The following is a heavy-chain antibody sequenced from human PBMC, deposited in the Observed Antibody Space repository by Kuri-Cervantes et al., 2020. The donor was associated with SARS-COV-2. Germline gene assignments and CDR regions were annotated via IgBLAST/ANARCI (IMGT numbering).Heavy chain of an antibody. CDR2: TIPLFGTT. J-gene: IGHJ4*02. D-gene: IGHD2-2*01. CDR1: GGTFSSYA. Sequence: SVKVSCKASGGTFSSYAVTWVRQSPGQGLEWMGRTIPLFGTTIYAQKFQGRVTLTADKSTNTAYMELSSLRSEDTATYYCARPYCTTTTCYDGTFDSWGQGTLVTVSS. V-gene: IGHV1-69*06. CDR3: ARPYCTTTTCYDGTFDS.